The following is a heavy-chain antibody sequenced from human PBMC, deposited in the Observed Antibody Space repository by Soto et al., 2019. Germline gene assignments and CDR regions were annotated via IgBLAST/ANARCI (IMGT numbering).Heavy chain of an antibody. CDR2: IYSDGSST. V-gene: IGHV3-74*01. CDR3: ARVMASSSGWYGYFDY. J-gene: IGHJ4*02. Sequence: EVQLVESGGGLVQPGGSLRLSCAASGFTFSTYWMHWVRQVPGKGLVWVSRIYSDGSSTNYADSVKGRFTISRDNAKNTLYLQMNSLRAEDTAVYYCARVMASSSGWYGYFDYWGQGILVTVSS. CDR1: GFTFSTYW. D-gene: IGHD6-19*01.